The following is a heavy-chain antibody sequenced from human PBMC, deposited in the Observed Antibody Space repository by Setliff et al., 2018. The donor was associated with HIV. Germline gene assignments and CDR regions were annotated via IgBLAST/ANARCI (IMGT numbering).Heavy chain of an antibody. CDR1: GYTFSNYD. CDR3: ARARTDYYDRRRRSHYYIDV. J-gene: IGHJ6*03. CDR2: MNPDSRNT. D-gene: IGHD3-22*01. Sequence: ASVKVSCKPSGYTFSNYDINWVRQAAGQGLEWMGWMNPDSRNTGYAQRFEGRVTLTWDTSISTAYLELNHLKSDDTAVYYCARARTDYYDRRRRSHYYIDVWARGAAVTVSS. V-gene: IGHV1-8*02.